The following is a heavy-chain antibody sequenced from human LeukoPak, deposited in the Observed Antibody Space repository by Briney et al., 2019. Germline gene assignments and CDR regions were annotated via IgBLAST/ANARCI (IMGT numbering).Heavy chain of an antibody. D-gene: IGHD3-3*01. CDR2: ISGSGGST. CDR3: ARDWSEPHPDY. V-gene: IGHV3-23*01. CDR1: GFTSTNYA. Sequence: QPGGSLRLSCAASGFTSTNYAISWVRQAPGKGLEWVSAISGSGGSTYYADSVKGRFTISRDNAKNSLYLQMNSLRAEDTAVYYCARDWSEPHPDYWGQGTLVTVSS. J-gene: IGHJ4*02.